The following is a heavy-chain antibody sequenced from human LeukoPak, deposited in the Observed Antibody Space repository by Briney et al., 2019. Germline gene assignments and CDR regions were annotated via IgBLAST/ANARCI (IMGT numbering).Heavy chain of an antibody. CDR3: ARDIAFNPNWFDR. D-gene: IGHD1-14*01. CDR2: IIPIFGTA. Sequence: SVKVSCKASGYTFTGYYMHWVRQAPGQGLEWMGGIIPIFGTANYAQKFQGRVTITADESTSTAYMELSSLRSEDTAVYYCARDIAFNPNWFDRWGQGTLVTVSS. CDR1: GYTFTGYY. J-gene: IGHJ5*02. V-gene: IGHV1-69*13.